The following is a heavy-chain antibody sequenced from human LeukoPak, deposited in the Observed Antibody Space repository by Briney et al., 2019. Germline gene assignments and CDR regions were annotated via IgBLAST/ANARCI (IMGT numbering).Heavy chain of an antibody. D-gene: IGHD3-10*01. Sequence: SETLSLTCAVYGGSFSDYYWSWIRQPPGKGLEWIGEINHSGNTNYNPSLKSRVTISVDTSKNQFSLKLSSVTAADTAVYFCARQRAWFGEWAFDSWGQGTLVTVSS. CDR3: ARQRAWFGEWAFDS. CDR1: GGSFSDYY. V-gene: IGHV4-34*01. J-gene: IGHJ4*02. CDR2: INHSGNT.